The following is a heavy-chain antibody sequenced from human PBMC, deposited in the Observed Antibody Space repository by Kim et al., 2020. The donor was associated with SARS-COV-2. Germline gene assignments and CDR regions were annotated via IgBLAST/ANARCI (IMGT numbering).Heavy chain of an antibody. CDR3: ASDALTVTNYYFDY. J-gene: IGHJ4*02. D-gene: IGHD4-4*01. Sequence: SQKFLGRVTITRDTSATTAYMELTSLRSEDTAVYYCASDALTVTNYYFDYWGQGTLVTVSS. V-gene: IGHV1-3*01.